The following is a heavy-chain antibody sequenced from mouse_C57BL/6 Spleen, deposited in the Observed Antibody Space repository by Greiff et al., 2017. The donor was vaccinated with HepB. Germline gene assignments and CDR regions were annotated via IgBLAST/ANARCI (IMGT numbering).Heavy chain of an antibody. J-gene: IGHJ1*03. V-gene: IGHV1-82*01. CDR3: ARGGYYDSYWYFDV. Sequence: QVQLQQSGPELVKPGASVKISCKASGYAFSSSWLNWVKQRPGKGLEWIGRMYPGDGDTNYNGKFKGKATLTADKSSSTAYMQLSSLTSEDSAVYFWARGGYYDSYWYFDVWGTGTTVTVSS. D-gene: IGHD2-4*01. CDR2: MYPGDGDT. CDR1: GYAFSSSW.